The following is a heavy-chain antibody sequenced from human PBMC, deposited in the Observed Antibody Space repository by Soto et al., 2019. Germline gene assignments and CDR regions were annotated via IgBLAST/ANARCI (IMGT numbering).Heavy chain of an antibody. CDR3: ATLQLAGPDY. J-gene: IGHJ4*02. D-gene: IGHD6-19*01. CDR2: INNGGTGT. CDR1: GFTFSDYW. V-gene: IGHV3-74*01. Sequence: EVQLVESGGDLVQPGGSLRLSCAASGFTFSDYWVHWVRQVPGKGLVWVSRINNGGTGTSYADFVKGRFIISRDDAKNTLYLQMNSLRADDTAIYYCATLQLAGPDYWGQGTLVTVSS.